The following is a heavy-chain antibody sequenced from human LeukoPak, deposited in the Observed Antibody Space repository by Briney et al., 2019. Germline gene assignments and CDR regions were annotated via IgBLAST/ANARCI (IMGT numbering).Heavy chain of an antibody. D-gene: IGHD2-15*01. Sequence: GASLRLSCAASGFTFSSYAMSWVRQAPGKGLEWVSAISGSGGSTYYADSVKGRFTISRDNSKNTLYPQMNSLRAEDTAVYYCAKDRSIGYCSGGSCYSDDYWGQGTLVTVSS. CDR1: GFTFSSYA. V-gene: IGHV3-23*01. CDR3: AKDRSIGYCSGGSCYSDDY. J-gene: IGHJ4*02. CDR2: ISGSGGST.